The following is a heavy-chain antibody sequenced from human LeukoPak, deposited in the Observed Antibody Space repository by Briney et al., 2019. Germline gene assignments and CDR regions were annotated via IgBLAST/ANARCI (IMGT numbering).Heavy chain of an antibody. CDR2: ISGSGGNT. CDR3: AKGHIANIAAAGSYYFDY. Sequence: GGSLRLSCTASGFTSSNAWMTWVRQAPGKGLEWVSTISGSGGNTYYADSVKGRFTISRDNSKNTLYLQMNSLRAEDTAVYYCAKGHIANIAAAGSYYFDYWGQGTLATVSS. V-gene: IGHV3-23*01. J-gene: IGHJ4*02. CDR1: GFTSSNAW. D-gene: IGHD6-13*01.